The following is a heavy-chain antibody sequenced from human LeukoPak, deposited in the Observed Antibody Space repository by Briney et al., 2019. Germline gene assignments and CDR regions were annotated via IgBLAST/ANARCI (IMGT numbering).Heavy chain of an antibody. CDR2: MNPNSGNT. V-gene: IGHV1-8*01. CDR1: GYTFTSYD. D-gene: IGHD3-22*01. J-gene: IGHJ4*02. CDR3: ARGALYDSSGYYPEDFDY. Sequence: GASVKVSCKASGYTFTSYDINWVRQATGQGLEWMGWMNPNSGNTGYAQKFQGRVTMTRNTSISTAYMELGSLRSEDTAVYYCARGALYDSSGYYPEDFDYWGQGTLVTVSS.